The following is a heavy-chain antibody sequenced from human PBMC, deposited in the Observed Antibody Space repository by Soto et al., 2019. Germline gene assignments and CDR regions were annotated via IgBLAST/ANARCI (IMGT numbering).Heavy chain of an antibody. V-gene: IGHV6-1*01. CDR1: GGSVSSSSAA. CDR3: ARAPGSSFPRTVNCFDP. J-gene: IGHJ5*02. CDR2: TYYRSKWYN. Sequence: PSQAQPRTEASPGGSVSSSSAAWNWFRQSPSRGLEWLGRTYYRSKWYNDYAVSVKSRITINPDTSKNQFSLQLNSVTPEDTAVYYCARAPGSSFPRTVNCFDPRGQGTLVTVSS. D-gene: IGHD6-13*01.